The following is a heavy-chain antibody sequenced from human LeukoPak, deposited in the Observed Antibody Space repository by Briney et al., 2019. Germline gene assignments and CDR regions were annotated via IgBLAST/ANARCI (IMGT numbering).Heavy chain of an antibody. Sequence: GGSLRLSCSASEFTFSNYWMHWVRQAPVKGLVWVSRINRDGSVTSYADSVKDRFIISRDNAKNTLYFQLSSLRAEDTALYYCARELENFGFLLWGQGTQVTVSS. CDR3: ARELENFGFLL. J-gene: IGHJ4*02. CDR2: INRDGSVT. CDR1: EFTFSNYW. D-gene: IGHD3-3*01. V-gene: IGHV3-74*01.